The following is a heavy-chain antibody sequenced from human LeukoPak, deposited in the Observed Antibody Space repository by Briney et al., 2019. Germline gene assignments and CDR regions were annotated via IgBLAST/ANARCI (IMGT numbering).Heavy chain of an antibody. CDR3: ARVRHSSSWHYYYYYYYMDV. J-gene: IGHJ6*03. Sequence: GGSLRLSCAASGFTFSSYAMHWVRQAPGKGLEWVAVISYDGSNKYYADSVKGRFTISRDNSKNTLYLQMNSLRAEDTAVYYCARVRHSSSWHYYYYYYYMDVWGKGTTVTVSS. D-gene: IGHD6-13*01. CDR2: ISYDGSNK. CDR1: GFTFSSYA. V-gene: IGHV3-30*04.